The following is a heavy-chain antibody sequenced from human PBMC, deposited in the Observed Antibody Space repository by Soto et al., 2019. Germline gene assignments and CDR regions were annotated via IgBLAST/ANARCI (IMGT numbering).Heavy chain of an antibody. J-gene: IGHJ5*02. Sequence: QVQLVQSGAEVKKLGASVKVSCKASGYTFTSFYMHWVRQAPGQGLEWMGIINPSSGGTSYAQKFQGRVTMTGDTSTTTVYMELSSLRSEDTAVYYCARDSTLAHWGQGTLVIVSS. CDR3: ARDSTLAH. CDR2: INPSSGGT. V-gene: IGHV1-46*01. CDR1: GYTFTSFY.